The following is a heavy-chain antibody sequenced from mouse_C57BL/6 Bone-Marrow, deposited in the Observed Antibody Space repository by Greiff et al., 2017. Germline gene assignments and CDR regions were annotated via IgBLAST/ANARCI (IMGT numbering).Heavy chain of an antibody. D-gene: IGHD1-1*01. Sequence: QVQLQQSGAELVMPGASVKLSCKASGYTFTSYWMHWVKQRPGQGLEWIGEIDPSDSYTNYNQKFKGKSTLTVDKSSSTAYMQLSSLTSEDSAVYYCARSLYYGSSYNYWGQGTTLTVSS. J-gene: IGHJ2*01. CDR2: IDPSDSYT. CDR3: ARSLYYGSSYNY. CDR1: GYTFTSYW. V-gene: IGHV1-69*01.